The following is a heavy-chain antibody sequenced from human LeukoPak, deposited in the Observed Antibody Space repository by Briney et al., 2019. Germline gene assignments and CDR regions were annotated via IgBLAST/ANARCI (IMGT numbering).Heavy chain of an antibody. CDR3: ATKGSFWDHEI. Sequence: PGGSLRLSCAASGFTFSDHYIDWVRQAPGRGLEWIGLIRNRANGQTSVYAASVSGRFTISRDNSKNTLYLQMNSLRAEDTAVYYCATKGSFWDHEIWGQGTTVIVSS. CDR2: IRNRANGQTS. J-gene: IGHJ6*02. V-gene: IGHV3-72*01. CDR1: GFTFSDHY. D-gene: IGHD3-10*01.